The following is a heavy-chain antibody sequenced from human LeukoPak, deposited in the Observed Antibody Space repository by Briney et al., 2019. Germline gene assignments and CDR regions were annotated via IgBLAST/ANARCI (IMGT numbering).Heavy chain of an antibody. D-gene: IGHD3-22*01. CDR3: ARGYYDSSGHAH. V-gene: IGHV1-8*01. J-gene: IGHJ4*02. Sequence: ASVKVSCKASGYTFTSYDINWVRQATGQGLEWMGWMNPNSGNTGYAQKFQGRVTMTRNTSISTAYMELSSLRSEDTAVYYCARGYYDSSGHAHWGQGTLVTVSS. CDR2: MNPNSGNT. CDR1: GYTFTSYD.